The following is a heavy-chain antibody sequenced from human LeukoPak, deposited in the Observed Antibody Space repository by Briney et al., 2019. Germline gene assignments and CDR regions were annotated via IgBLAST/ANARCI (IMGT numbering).Heavy chain of an antibody. CDR1: GFTLSSYA. CDR2: ISGSGGST. Sequence: GGSLRLSCAASGFTLSSYAMNWVRQAPGKGLQWVSAISGSGGSTYYADYVKGRFTISRDNSKNTLYLQVNSLRAEDTAVYYCAKDSRYEYCSGGNCYYYYGMDVWGQGTTVTVSS. V-gene: IGHV3-23*01. D-gene: IGHD2-15*01. J-gene: IGHJ6*02. CDR3: AKDSRYEYCSGGNCYYYYGMDV.